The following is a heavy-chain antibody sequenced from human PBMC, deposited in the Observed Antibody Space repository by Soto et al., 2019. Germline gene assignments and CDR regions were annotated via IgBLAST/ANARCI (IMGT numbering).Heavy chain of an antibody. J-gene: IGHJ3*02. V-gene: IGHV3-49*03. CDR1: GFTFSDYA. CDR3: TSWDYDILNGYYTGDAFDI. CDR2: ISIKAYGGTT. Sequence: PXGSLRVSCTASGFTFSDYAMSWFRQAPGKGLDWVGFISIKAYGGTTDYAASVKGRFTISRDDSKSMAYLQMNSLKAEDTAVYYCTSWDYDILNGYYTGDAFDIWGQGTMVTVSS. D-gene: IGHD3-9*01.